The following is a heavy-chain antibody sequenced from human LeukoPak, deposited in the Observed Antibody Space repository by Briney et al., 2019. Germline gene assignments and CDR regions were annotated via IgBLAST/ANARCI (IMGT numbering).Heavy chain of an antibody. J-gene: IGHJ6*02. V-gene: IGHV3-7*01. Sequence: GGSLRLSCAASGFTFSSYWMSWVRQAPGKGLEWVANIKQDGSEKYYVDSVKGRFTISRDNAKNSLYLQMNSLRAEDTAVYYCARDPYESNYYGMDVWGQGTTVTVSS. D-gene: IGHD2-8*01. CDR3: ARDPYESNYYGMDV. CDR1: GFTFSSYW. CDR2: IKQDGSEK.